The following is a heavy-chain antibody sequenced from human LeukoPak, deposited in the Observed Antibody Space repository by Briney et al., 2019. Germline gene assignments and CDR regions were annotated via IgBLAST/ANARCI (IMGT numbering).Heavy chain of an antibody. V-gene: IGHV4-4*02. Sequence: PSQTLSLTCSVSGGSISSSTWWSWGRQPPGKGLVWIGEIYHSGSTNYNHSPHKRGTISLHMSKNQFSLKLSYVTAAATAIYYFSRDSTSSASYYYYWGQGTLVTVSS. D-gene: IGHD3-22*01. J-gene: IGHJ4*02. CDR1: GGSISSSTW. CDR2: IYHSGST. CDR3: SRDSTSSASYYYY.